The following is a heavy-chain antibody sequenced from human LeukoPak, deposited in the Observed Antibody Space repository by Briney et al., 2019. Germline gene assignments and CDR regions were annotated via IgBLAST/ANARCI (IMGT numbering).Heavy chain of an antibody. Sequence: GGSLRLSCAASGFTVSSNYMSWVRQAPGKGLEWVSVIYSGGGTYYADSVKGRFTISRDNSKNTLYLQMNSLRAEDTAVYYCARVGYSYGYFYYFDYWGQGTLVTVSS. J-gene: IGHJ4*02. D-gene: IGHD5-18*01. CDR3: ARVGYSYGYFYYFDY. CDR1: GFTVSSNY. V-gene: IGHV3-53*01. CDR2: IYSGGGT.